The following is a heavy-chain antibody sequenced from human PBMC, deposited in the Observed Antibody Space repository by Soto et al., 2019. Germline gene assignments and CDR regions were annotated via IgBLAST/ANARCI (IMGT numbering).Heavy chain of an antibody. CDR3: TTGYDSSGYYFDY. Sequence: GGSLRLSCAASGFTFSNAWMSWVRQAPGKGLEWVGRIKSKTDGGTTDYAAPVKGRFTISRDDSKNTLYLQMNSLKTEDTAVYYCTTGYDSSGYYFDYWGQGTLVTVSS. V-gene: IGHV3-15*01. CDR2: IKSKTDGGTT. CDR1: GFTFSNAW. J-gene: IGHJ4*02. D-gene: IGHD3-22*01.